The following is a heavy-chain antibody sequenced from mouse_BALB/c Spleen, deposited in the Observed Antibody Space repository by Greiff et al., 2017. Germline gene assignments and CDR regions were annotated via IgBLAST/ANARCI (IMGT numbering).Heavy chain of an antibody. CDR1: GYTFTSYY. V-gene: IGHV1S81*02. CDR3: TYDYDGAMDY. J-gene: IGHJ4*01. D-gene: IGHD2-4*01. CDR2: INPSNGGT. Sequence: QVQLQQSGAELVKPGASVKLSCKASGYTFTSYYMYWVKQRPGQGLEWIGEINPSNGGTNFNEKFKSKATLTVDKSSSTAYMQLSSLTSEDSAVYYCTYDYDGAMDYWGQGTSVTVSA.